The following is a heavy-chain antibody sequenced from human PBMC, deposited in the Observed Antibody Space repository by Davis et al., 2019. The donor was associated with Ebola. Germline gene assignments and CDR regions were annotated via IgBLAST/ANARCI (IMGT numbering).Heavy chain of an antibody. CDR3: ATLNYYGSGSYSELFYVMDV. Sequence: GESLKISCASSGFTFNSYGLSWVRQAPGKGLEWVSTISGTGGSKYYADSVRGRFTISRDNYKNTLYLQMNSLRAEDTALYYCATLNYYGSGSYSELFYVMDVWGQGTTVTVSS. CDR1: GFTFNSYG. J-gene: IGHJ6*02. CDR2: ISGTGGSK. D-gene: IGHD3-10*01. V-gene: IGHV3-23*01.